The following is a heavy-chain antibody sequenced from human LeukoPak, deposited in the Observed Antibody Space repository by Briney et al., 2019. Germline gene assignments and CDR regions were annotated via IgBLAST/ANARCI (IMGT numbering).Heavy chain of an antibody. CDR3: ARDRRNDYFDY. V-gene: IGHV3-30-3*01. D-gene: IGHD2-8*01. J-gene: IGHJ4*02. CDR1: GFTFSSYA. CDR2: ISYDGSSK. Sequence: GGSLRLSCAASGFTFSSYAMHWVRQAPGKGLEWVAVISYDGSSKYFADSVKGRFTISRDNSKNTLYLQMNSLRAEDTAVYYCARDRRNDYFDYWGQGTLVTASS.